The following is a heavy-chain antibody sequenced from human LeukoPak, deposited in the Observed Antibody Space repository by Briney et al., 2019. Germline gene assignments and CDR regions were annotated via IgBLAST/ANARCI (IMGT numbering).Heavy chain of an antibody. V-gene: IGHV3-23*01. Sequence: GGSLRLSCAASRFTFSNYAMSWVRQAPGKGLEWVSGISGSGGSTYYADSVKGRFTISRDSAKNTLYLQMNSLRAEDTAVYYCARRDYSNYGGLAYYYYYYMDVWGKGTTVTVSS. J-gene: IGHJ6*03. CDR1: RFTFSNYA. CDR2: ISGSGGST. D-gene: IGHD4-11*01. CDR3: ARRDYSNYGGLAYYYYYYMDV.